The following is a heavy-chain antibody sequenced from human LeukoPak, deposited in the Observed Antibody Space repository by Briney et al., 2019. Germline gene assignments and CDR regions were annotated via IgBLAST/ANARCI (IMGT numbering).Heavy chain of an antibody. CDR2: ISGSGGST. Sequence: GGSLRLSCAAPGFTFSSYAMSWVRQAPGKGLEWVSAISGSGGSTYYADSVKGRFTISRDNSKNTLYLQMNSLRAEDTAVYYCAKDVGYDFGGYWGQGTLVTVSS. CDR3: AKDVGYDFGGY. D-gene: IGHD3-3*01. V-gene: IGHV3-23*01. J-gene: IGHJ4*02. CDR1: GFTFSSYA.